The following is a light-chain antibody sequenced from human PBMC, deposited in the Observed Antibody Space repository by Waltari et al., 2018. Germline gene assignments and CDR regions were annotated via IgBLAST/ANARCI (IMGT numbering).Light chain of an antibody. CDR2: KAS. CDR3: LQYNGEPRT. CDR1: QNINPW. V-gene: IGKV1-5*03. J-gene: IGKJ1*01. Sequence: DIQMTQSHSTLSASVGDRVTITYRASQNINPWLAWHKQKPGKAPKLLIYKASSLESGFPSRFSGSGSGTEFTLTISSLQPDDFATYYCLQYNGEPRTFGQGTKVEVK.